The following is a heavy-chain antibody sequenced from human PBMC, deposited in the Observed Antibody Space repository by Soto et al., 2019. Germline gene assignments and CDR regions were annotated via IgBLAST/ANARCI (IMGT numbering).Heavy chain of an antibody. D-gene: IGHD1-26*01. J-gene: IGHJ6*02. CDR1: GYTFIGHF. CDR3: ARIVGPHGVFYYYGLDV. CDR2: INPNSGAT. Sequence: QVQLVQSGAEVKMPGASVEVSCKASGYTFIGHFIYWVRQAPGQGLECMGWINPNSGATYYAEKFQGRVTITRDTTSSTAYMELSSLRSDDTAVYYCARIVGPHGVFYYYGLDVWGQGTTVTVS. V-gene: IGHV1-2*02.